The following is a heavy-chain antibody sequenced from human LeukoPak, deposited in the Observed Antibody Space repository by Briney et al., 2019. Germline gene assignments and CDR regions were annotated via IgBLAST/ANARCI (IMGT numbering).Heavy chain of an antibody. D-gene: IGHD3-22*01. V-gene: IGHV3-53*01. CDR3: ARGIYSRYDH. J-gene: IGHJ4*02. Sequence: GGSLRLSCVASGSTVSSNHMGWVRQAPGKGLEWVSGIYSDSSTYYTESVKGRFTISRDNSKNTLHLQMNSLTAGDTAVYYCARGIYSRYDHWGQGTLVTVSS. CDR2: IYSDSST. CDR1: GSTVSSNH.